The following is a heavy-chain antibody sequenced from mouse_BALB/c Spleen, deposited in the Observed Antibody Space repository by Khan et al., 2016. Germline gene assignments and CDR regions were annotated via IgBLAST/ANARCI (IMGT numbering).Heavy chain of an antibody. CDR3: ARVNYDDSNYEFFDV. CDR2: ISSGGST. CDR1: GFTFSTYA. Sequence: EVELVESGGGLVKPGGSLKLSCAASGFTFSTYAMSWVRQTPEKRLEWVASISSGGSTYYPDSVKGRFTISRDNARNIMYLQMSSLRSEDTAMYYCARVNYDDSNYEFFDVWGAGTTVTVSS. J-gene: IGHJ1*01. V-gene: IGHV5-6-5*01. D-gene: IGHD1-1*01.